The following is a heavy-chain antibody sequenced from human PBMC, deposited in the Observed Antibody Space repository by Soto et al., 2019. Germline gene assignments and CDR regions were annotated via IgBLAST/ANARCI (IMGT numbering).Heavy chain of an antibody. V-gene: IGHV3-48*02. CDR1: GFTFSSYS. CDR2: ISSSSSTI. Sequence: ESGGGLVQPGGSLRLSCAASGFTFSSYSMNWVRQAPGKGLEWVSYISSSSSTIYYADSVKGRFTISRDNAKNSLYLQMNSLRDEDTAVYYCARIMVYAAYYYYGMDVWGQGTTVTVSS. J-gene: IGHJ6*02. D-gene: IGHD2-8*01. CDR3: ARIMVYAAYYYYGMDV.